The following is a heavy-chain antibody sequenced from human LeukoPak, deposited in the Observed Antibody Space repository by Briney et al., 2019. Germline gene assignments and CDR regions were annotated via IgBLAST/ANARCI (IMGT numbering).Heavy chain of an antibody. V-gene: IGHV3-48*03. Sequence: PGGSLRLSCAASGFTFSSYEMNWVRQAPGKGLEWVSYISSSGSTIYYADSVKGRFTISRDNAKNSLYLQMNSLRAEDTAVYYCARDGEYDYGSGSYDPTLDAFDIWGQGTMVTVSS. CDR1: GFTFSSYE. CDR3: ARDGEYDYGSGSYDPTLDAFDI. J-gene: IGHJ3*02. CDR2: ISSSGSTI. D-gene: IGHD3-10*01.